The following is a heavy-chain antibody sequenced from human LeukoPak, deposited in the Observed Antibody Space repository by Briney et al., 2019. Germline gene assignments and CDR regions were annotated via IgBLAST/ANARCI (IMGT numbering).Heavy chain of an antibody. CDR2: INPSGGST. Sequence: ASVQVSCKASGYTFTSYYMHWVRQAPGQGLEWMGIINPSGGSTSYAQKFQGRLTMPRDTSTSTVYMEVTSMRSEDTAVYYCARANGYSSGWYNFDYWGQGTLVTVSS. CDR3: ARANGYSSGWYNFDY. D-gene: IGHD6-19*01. J-gene: IGHJ4*02. CDR1: GYTFTSYY. V-gene: IGHV1-46*01.